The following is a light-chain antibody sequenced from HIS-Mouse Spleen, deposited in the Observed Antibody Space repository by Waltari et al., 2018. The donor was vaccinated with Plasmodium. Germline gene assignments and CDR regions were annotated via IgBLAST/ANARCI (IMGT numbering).Light chain of an antibody. V-gene: IGLV3-10*01. CDR3: YSTDSSGNHRV. CDR2: EDS. CDR1: ALPKKY. J-gene: IGLJ3*02. Sequence: SSELTQPPSVSVSPGQTARITCSGDALPKKYAHWYQQKSGQAPVLVIYEDSKRPSGTPERFSGSSSGTMATLTISGAQVEDEADYYCYSTDSSGNHRVFGGGTKLTVL.